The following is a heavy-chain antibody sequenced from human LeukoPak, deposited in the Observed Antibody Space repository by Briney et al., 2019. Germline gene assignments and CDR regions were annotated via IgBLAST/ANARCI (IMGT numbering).Heavy chain of an antibody. CDR1: GYTFTGYY. V-gene: IGHV1-2*02. Sequence: GASVKVSCKAYGYTFTGYYMNWVRQAPGQGLEWMGRINPNSGGTDYAQKFQGRVTMTRDTSINTAYMELSRLRSDDTAVYYCAREGCTGGTCYSPPYWGQGTLVTVSS. D-gene: IGHD2-15*01. CDR3: AREGCTGGTCYSPPY. CDR2: INPNSGGT. J-gene: IGHJ1*01.